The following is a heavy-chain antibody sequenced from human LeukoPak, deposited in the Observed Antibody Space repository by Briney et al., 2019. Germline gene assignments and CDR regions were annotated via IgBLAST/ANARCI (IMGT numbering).Heavy chain of an antibody. V-gene: IGHV4-30-2*01. D-gene: IGHD3-3*01. J-gene: IGHJ6*02. CDR3: AREDTYYDFWSGYYKSNGMDV. CDR2: IYHSGST. CDR1: GGSISSGGYS. Sequence: SQTLSLTCAVSGGSISSGGYSWSWIRQPPGKGLEWIGCIYHSGSTYYNPSLKSRVTISVDRSKNQFSLKLSSVTAADTAVYYCAREDTYYDFWSGYYKSNGMDVWGQGTTVTVSS.